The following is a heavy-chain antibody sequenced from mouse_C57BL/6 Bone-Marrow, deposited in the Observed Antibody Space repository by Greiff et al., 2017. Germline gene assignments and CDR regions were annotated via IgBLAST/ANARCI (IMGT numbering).Heavy chain of an antibody. Sequence: QVQLKQPGAELVKPGASVKLSCKASGYTFTSYWMHWVKQRPGQGLEWIGMIHPNSGSTNYNEKFKSKATLTVDKSSSTAYMQLSSLTSADSAVYYYARSYYDYDEGGNYWGQGTTLTVSS. D-gene: IGHD2-4*01. CDR3: ARSYYDYDEGGNY. CDR1: GYTFTSYW. V-gene: IGHV1-64*01. J-gene: IGHJ2*01. CDR2: IHPNSGST.